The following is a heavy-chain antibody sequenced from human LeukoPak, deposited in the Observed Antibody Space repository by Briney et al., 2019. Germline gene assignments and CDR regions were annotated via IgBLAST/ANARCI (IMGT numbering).Heavy chain of an antibody. CDR2: IYHSGSA. J-gene: IGHJ5*02. V-gene: IGHV4-38-2*02. CDR3: ARDLRTMIVVVTYNWFDP. Sequence: SETLSLTCTVSGYSISSGYYWGWIRQPPGKGLEWIGSIYHSGSAYYNPSLKSRVAISVDTSKNQFSLELSSVTAADTAVYYCARDLRTMIVVVTYNWFDPWGQGTLVTVSS. D-gene: IGHD3-22*01. CDR1: GYSISSGYY.